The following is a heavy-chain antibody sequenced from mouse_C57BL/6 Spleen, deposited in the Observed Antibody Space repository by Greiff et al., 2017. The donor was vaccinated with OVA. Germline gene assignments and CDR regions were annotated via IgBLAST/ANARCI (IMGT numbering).Heavy chain of an antibody. CDR2: INPSTGGT. Sequence: VQLQQSGPELVKPGASVKISCKASGYSFTGYYMNWVKQSPEKSLEWIGEINPSTGGTTYKQNFKAKATLTVDKSSSTVYMQLKSLTSEDSAVYYCARGGGYFDYWGQGTTLTVSS. CDR1: GYSFTGYY. J-gene: IGHJ2*01. CDR3: ARGGGYFDY. V-gene: IGHV1-42*01.